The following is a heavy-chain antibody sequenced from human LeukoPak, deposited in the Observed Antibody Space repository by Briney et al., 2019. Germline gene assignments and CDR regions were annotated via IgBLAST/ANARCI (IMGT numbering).Heavy chain of an antibody. CDR3: PRGSGWNSFDP. Sequence: PSETLSHTCTVSGGSISTDLYYWTWIRQPAGKGLEWIGRIYSNGWTDYNPPLKSRVSISIDTSKNHFSLKMSLATAADTALYYCPRGSGWNSFDPWGQGTLVTVSS. J-gene: IGHJ5*02. V-gene: IGHV4-61*02. CDR1: GGSISTDLYY. D-gene: IGHD6-19*01. CDR2: IYSNGWT.